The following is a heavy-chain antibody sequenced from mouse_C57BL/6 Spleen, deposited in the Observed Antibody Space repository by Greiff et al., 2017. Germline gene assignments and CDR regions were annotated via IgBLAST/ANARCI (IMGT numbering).Heavy chain of an antibody. D-gene: IGHD3-2*01. CDR2: IYPGDGDT. V-gene: IGHV1-82*01. CDR1: GYAFSSSW. J-gene: IGHJ3*01. Sequence: QVQLQQSGPELVKPGASVKISCKASGYAFSSSWMNWVKQRPGKGLEWIGRIYPGDGDTNYNGKFKGKATLTADKSSSTAYMQLSSLTSEDSAVYFCARWGDSSRQEVLGFAYWGQGTLVTVSA. CDR3: ARWGDSSRQEVLGFAY.